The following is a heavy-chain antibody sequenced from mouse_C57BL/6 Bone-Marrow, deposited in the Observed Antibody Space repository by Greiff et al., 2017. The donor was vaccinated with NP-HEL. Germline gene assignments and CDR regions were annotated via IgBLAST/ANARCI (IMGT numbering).Heavy chain of an antibody. CDR1: GYTFTNYW. V-gene: IGHV1-63*01. D-gene: IGHD1-1*01. Sequence: QVQLQQSGAELVRPGTSVKMSCKASGYTFTNYWIGWAKQRPGHGLEWIGDIYPGGGYTNYNEKFKGKATLTADKSSSTAYMQLSSLTSEDSAIYYCARGGDYDSAWCAYWGQGTLVTVSA. CDR2: IYPGGGYT. CDR3: ARGGDYDSAWCAY. J-gene: IGHJ3*01.